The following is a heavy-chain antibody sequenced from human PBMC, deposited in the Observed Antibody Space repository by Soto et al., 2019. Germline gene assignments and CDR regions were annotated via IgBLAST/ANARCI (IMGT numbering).Heavy chain of an antibody. Sequence: SETLSLTCTVSGGSISSSSYYWGWIRQPPGKGLEWIGSIYYSGSTYYNPSLKSRVTISVDTSKNQFSLKLSSVTAADTAVYYCARHLASTSFRWIFTNWFDPWGQGTLVTVSS. CDR2: IYYSGST. CDR1: GGSISSSSYY. V-gene: IGHV4-39*01. CDR3: ARHLASTSFRWIFTNWFDP. J-gene: IGHJ5*02. D-gene: IGHD2-2*01.